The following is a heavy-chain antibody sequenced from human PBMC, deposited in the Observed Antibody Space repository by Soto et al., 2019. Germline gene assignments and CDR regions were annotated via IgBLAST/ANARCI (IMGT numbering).Heavy chain of an antibody. CDR2: ISYDGSNK. CDR1: GFTFSSYG. D-gene: IGHD2-21*02. V-gene: IGHV3-30*18. Sequence: QVQLVESGGGVVQPGRSLRLSCAASGFTFSSYGMHWVRQAPGKGLEWVAVISYDGSNKYYADSVKGRFTISRDNSKNTLYLQMNSLRAEDTAVYYCAKDRCIVVVTAPLDYWGQGTLVTVSS. CDR3: AKDRCIVVVTAPLDY. J-gene: IGHJ4*02.